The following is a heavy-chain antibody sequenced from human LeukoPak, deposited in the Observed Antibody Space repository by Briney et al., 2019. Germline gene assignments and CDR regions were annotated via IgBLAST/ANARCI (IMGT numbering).Heavy chain of an antibody. D-gene: IGHD6-13*01. Sequence: PSETLSLTCAVYGGSFSGYYWSWIRQPPGKGLEWIGEINHSGSTNYNPSLKSRVTISVDTSKNQFSLKLSSVTAADTAVYYCARGRWIAAALDYYYYMDVWGKGTTVTVSS. CDR2: INHSGST. CDR3: ARGRWIAAALDYYYYMDV. J-gene: IGHJ6*03. CDR1: GGSFSGYY. V-gene: IGHV4-34*01.